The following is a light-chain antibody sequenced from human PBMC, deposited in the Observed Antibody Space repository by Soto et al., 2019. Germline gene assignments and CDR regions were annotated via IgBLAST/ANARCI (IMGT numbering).Light chain of an antibody. J-gene: IGKJ1*01. CDR2: GAS. CDR3: QQYNNWWT. CDR1: QSVSSN. V-gene: IGKV3-15*01. Sequence: EIVMTQSPATLSVSPGERATLSCRASQSVSSNLAWYQQKPGQAPRLLIYGASTRATGIPARFSGSVSGTEFTLTISSLQSEDFAVYYCQQYNNWWTFGQGTKVEI.